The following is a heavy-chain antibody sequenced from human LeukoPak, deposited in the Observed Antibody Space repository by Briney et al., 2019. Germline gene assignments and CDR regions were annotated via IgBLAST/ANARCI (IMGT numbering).Heavy chain of an antibody. Sequence: PGGSLRLSCAASGFTFSTYSMNWVRQALGKGLEWVSSISSSSSYIYYADSVKGRFTISRDNAKNSLYLQMNSLRAEDTAVYYCARDFKNSGGEPMDVWGQGTTVTVSS. CDR2: ISSSSSYI. CDR1: GFTFSTYS. J-gene: IGHJ6*02. D-gene: IGHD3-10*01. CDR3: ARDFKNSGGEPMDV. V-gene: IGHV3-21*01.